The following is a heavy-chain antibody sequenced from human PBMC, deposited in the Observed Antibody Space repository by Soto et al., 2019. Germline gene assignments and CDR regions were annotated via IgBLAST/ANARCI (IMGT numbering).Heavy chain of an antibody. Sequence: GGSLRLSCAASGFTFSNAWMSWVRQAPGKGLEWVGRIKSKTDGGTTDYAAPVKGRFTISRDDSKNTLYLQMNSLKTEDTAVDYCTTDQMATKYSFDYWGQGPLVTVSS. CDR1: GFTFSNAW. V-gene: IGHV3-15*01. J-gene: IGHJ4*02. D-gene: IGHD5-12*01. CDR3: TTDQMATKYSFDY. CDR2: IKSKTDGGTT.